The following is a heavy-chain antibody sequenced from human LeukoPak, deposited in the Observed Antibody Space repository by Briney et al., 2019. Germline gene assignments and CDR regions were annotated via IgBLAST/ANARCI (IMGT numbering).Heavy chain of an antibody. J-gene: IGHJ6*02. V-gene: IGHV4-4*07. Sequence: SESLSLTWTVSGGSISSYYWSWMRQPAGKGLEWIGRIYTSGSTNYNPSLKSRVTMSVDTSKNQFSLKLSSVTAADTAVYYCARARVGLRKYYYYYGMDVWGQGTTVTVSS. CDR3: ARARVGLRKYYYYYGMDV. CDR1: GGSISSYY. D-gene: IGHD4-17*01. CDR2: IYTSGST.